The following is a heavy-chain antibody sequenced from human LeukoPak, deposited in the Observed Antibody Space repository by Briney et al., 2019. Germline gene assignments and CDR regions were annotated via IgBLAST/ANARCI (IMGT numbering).Heavy chain of an antibody. Sequence: PGGSLRLSCVASEFIFSNYWMHWVRQAPGKGLVWVSRINRDARTTYYAGSVKGRFTISRDNAKNTLYLQLNSLRAEDTAIYYCAGGSHNWNDDQPSDVWGQGTMVTVSS. CDR1: EFIFSNYW. CDR2: INRDARTT. CDR3: AGGSHNWNDDQPSDV. V-gene: IGHV3-74*01. D-gene: IGHD1-1*01. J-gene: IGHJ3*01.